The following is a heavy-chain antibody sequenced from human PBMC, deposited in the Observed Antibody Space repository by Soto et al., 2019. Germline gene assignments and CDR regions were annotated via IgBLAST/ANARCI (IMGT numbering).Heavy chain of an antibody. CDR3: ARQWLRDYYYYYGMDV. V-gene: IGHV2-5*02. D-gene: IGHD5-12*01. CDR2: IYWDDDK. Sequence: QITLKESGTTLVKPTQTLTLTCTFSGFSLSTSGVGVGWIRQPPGKALEWLALIYWDDDKRYSPSLKSRLTITKDTSKNQVVLTMTNMDPVDTATYYCARQWLRDYYYYYGMDVWGQGTTVTVSS. J-gene: IGHJ6*02. CDR1: GFSLSTSGVG.